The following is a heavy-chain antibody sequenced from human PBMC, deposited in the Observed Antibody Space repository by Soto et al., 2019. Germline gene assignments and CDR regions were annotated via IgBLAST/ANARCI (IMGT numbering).Heavy chain of an antibody. J-gene: IGHJ6*03. CDR3: ARDIVATIGPDYYYYMYA. Sequence: PPETLSLTCTISGGSFSSGGYYWSWVRQQQGKGLERIGYIYYSGSTYYNPSLKSRVTISVDTSKNQFSLKLSSVTAAETAVYYFARDIVATIGPDYYYYMYAWGKGTTVTVSS. D-gene: IGHD5-12*01. CDR1: GGSFSSGGYY. CDR2: IYYSGST. V-gene: IGHV4-31*03.